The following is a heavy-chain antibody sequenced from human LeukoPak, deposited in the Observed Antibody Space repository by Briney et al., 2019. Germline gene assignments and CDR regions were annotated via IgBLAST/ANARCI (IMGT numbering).Heavy chain of an antibody. CDR2: INPNSGGT. J-gene: IGHJ4*02. Sequence: GASVKVSCKASGYTFTGYYMHWVRQAPGQGLEWMGWINPNSGGTNYAQKFQGRVTMTRDTSISTAYMELSRLRSDDTAVYYCARADCSGGSCYSGYWGQGTLVTVSS. D-gene: IGHD2-15*01. CDR3: ARADCSGGSCYSGY. V-gene: IGHV1-2*02. CDR1: GYTFTGYY.